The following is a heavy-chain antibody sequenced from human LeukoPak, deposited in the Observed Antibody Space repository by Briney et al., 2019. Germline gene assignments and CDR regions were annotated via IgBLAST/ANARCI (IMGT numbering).Heavy chain of an antibody. CDR2: ISGSGGST. Sequence: GGSLRLSCAASGFIFSSYAMNWVRQAPGKGLEWVSAISGSGGSTYYADSVRGRFTISRDNSKNTLYLQMNSLRAEDTAVYYCAKTYGYSSSWYSAEAEYFQHWGQGTLVTVSS. J-gene: IGHJ1*01. V-gene: IGHV3-23*01. D-gene: IGHD6-13*01. CDR1: GFIFSSYA. CDR3: AKTYGYSSSWYSAEAEYFQH.